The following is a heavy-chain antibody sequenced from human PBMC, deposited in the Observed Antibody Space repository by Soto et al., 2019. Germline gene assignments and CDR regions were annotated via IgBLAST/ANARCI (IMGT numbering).Heavy chain of an antibody. CDR3: ARERFWQSVVAAPTAEYFQH. CDR2: ISASRGRT. CDR1: GFTFSAYA. D-gene: IGHD2-15*01. V-gene: IGHV3-23*01. Sequence: GGSLRLSCAASGFTFSAYAMSWVRQTPGKGLEWVSGISASRGRTYYADSVKGRFTISSDNSKNTLFLQMNSLRAEDTAIYYCARERFWQSVVAAPTAEYFQHWGQGTLVTVSS. J-gene: IGHJ1*01.